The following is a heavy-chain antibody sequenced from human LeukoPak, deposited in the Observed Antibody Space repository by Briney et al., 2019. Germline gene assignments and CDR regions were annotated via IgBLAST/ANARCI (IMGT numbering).Heavy chain of an antibody. CDR1: GYSISSGYY. V-gene: IGHV4-38-2*01. CDR2: IYHNDNT. Sequence: ASETLSLTCAVSGYSISSGYYWGWIRQPSGKGLEWIGSIYHNDNTYYNASLKSRVTLSVDTSKNQFSLELSSVTAADTAVYYCARRGYCGGDCRFDYWGQGTLVTVSS. CDR3: ARRGYCGGDCRFDY. D-gene: IGHD2-21*01. J-gene: IGHJ4*02.